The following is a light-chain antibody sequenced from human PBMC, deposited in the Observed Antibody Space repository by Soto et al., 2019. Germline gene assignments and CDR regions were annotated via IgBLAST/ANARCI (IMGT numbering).Light chain of an antibody. V-gene: IGKV1-5*01. J-gene: IGKJ1*01. CDR2: DAS. CDR3: QQYNSYSGT. Sequence: DIQMTRSPSTLPASVGDRVTITCRASQSISSWLAWYQQKPGKAPKLLIYDASSLESGVPSRFSGSGSGTEFTLTISSLQPDDFATYYCQQYNSYSGTFGQGTKVDIK. CDR1: QSISSW.